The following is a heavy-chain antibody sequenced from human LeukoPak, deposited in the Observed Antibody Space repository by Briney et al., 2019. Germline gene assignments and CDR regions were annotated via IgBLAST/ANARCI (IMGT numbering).Heavy chain of an antibody. J-gene: IGHJ4*02. CDR2: IRSKAYGGTI. CDR1: GFTFGDYA. CDR3: TRGARGSDY. V-gene: IGHV3-49*04. Sequence: GGSLRLSCTASGFTFGDYAMSWVRQAPGKGLEWVGFIRSKAYGGTIEYAASVKGRFTISRDDSKSIAYLQMNSLKTEDTAVYYCTRGARGSDYWGQGTLVTVSS. D-gene: IGHD6-25*01.